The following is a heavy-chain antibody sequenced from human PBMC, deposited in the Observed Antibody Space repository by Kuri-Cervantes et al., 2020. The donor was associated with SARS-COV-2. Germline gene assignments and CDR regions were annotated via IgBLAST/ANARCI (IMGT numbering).Heavy chain of an antibody. CDR3: ASKGQLEDAFDI. D-gene: IGHD6-6*01. J-gene: IGHJ3*02. V-gene: IGHV4-39*07. CDR1: GGSISGSSSYY. CDR2: IYHSGST. Sequence: SETLSLTCTVSGGSISGSSSYYWGWIRQPPGKGLEWIGSIYHSGSTYYNPSLKSRVTISVDTSKNQFSLKLSSVTAADTAVYYCASKGQLEDAFDIWGQGTMVTVSS.